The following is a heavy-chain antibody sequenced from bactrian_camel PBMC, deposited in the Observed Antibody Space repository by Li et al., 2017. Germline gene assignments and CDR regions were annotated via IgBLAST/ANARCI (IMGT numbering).Heavy chain of an antibody. CDR3: TKDRSYGTRNWVQST. D-gene: IGHD3*01. CDR2: IRRSGGET. CDR1: GHSRGSNC. J-gene: IGHJ4*01. Sequence: HVQLVESGGGSVQTGGSLRLSCVVSGHSRGSNCVGWYRLPPGRAPAAREGIAAIRRSGGETWYAGSVKGRFTISRDNAKNTLYLQMNSLKPEDTAMYYCTKDRSYGTRNWVQSTRGQGTQVTVS. V-gene: IGHV3S55*01.